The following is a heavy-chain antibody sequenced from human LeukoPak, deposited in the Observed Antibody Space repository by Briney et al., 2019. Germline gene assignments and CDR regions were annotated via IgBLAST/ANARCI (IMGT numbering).Heavy chain of an antibody. CDR3: ACGREMGASFGY. Sequence: ASVKVSCKGSGYTLTELFMHGVRQAPGKGREWVGGFDPEDGETIYAQKFQGRVTMTEDTSTDTAYMELSSLRSEDTAVYYCACGREMGASFGYWGQGSLVTVSS. CDR1: GYTLTELF. CDR2: FDPEDGET. J-gene: IGHJ4*02. V-gene: IGHV1-24*01.